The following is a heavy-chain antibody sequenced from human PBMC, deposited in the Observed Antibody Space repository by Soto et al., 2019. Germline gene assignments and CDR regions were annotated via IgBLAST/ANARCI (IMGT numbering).Heavy chain of an antibody. Sequence: SVKVSCKASGFTFSSSAVQWVRQARGQPLEWIGWIVLGNGNTNYAQKFQQRVTITRDMSTSTAYMEVRSLTSEDTAVYYCATRIGNIGWYCLDTWGQGTLVTVSS. CDR2: IVLGNGNT. CDR3: ATRIGNIGWYCLDT. CDR1: GFTFSSSA. V-gene: IGHV1-58*01. J-gene: IGHJ5*02. D-gene: IGHD6-19*01.